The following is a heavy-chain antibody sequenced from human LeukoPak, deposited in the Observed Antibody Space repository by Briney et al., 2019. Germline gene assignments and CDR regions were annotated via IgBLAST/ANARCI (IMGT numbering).Heavy chain of an antibody. CDR3: ARPGGPTYYYDSSGHYSV. CDR1: GFIFSNYW. J-gene: IGHJ4*02. V-gene: IGHV3-74*01. CDR2: IKTDGTTT. D-gene: IGHD3-22*01. Sequence: GGSLRLSCAGSGFIFSNYWMHWVRQAPGKGLVWVSRIKTDGTTTYYADSVRGRFTVSRDNAKNTLYLQMNSLRAEDTAVYYCARPGGPTYYYDSSGHYSVWGQGTLVTVSS.